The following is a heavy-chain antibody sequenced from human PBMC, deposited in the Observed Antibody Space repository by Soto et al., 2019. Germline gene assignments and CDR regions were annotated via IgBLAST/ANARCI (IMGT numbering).Heavy chain of an antibody. D-gene: IGHD6-19*01. J-gene: IGHJ4*02. CDR2: ISGSGSST. Sequence: LRLSCAASGFTFTNYAMSWVRQAPGKGLEWVSGISGSGSSTYYADSVKGRFTISRDNSKNTLYLQMNSLRVEDTALYYCAKTYSSGWFQDHWGQGTLVTVSS. CDR1: GFTFTNYA. V-gene: IGHV3-23*01. CDR3: AKTYSSGWFQDH.